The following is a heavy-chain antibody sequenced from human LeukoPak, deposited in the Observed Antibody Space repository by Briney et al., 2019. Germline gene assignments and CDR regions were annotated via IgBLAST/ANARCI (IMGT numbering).Heavy chain of an antibody. V-gene: IGHV4-59*01. J-gene: IGHJ6*03. CDR1: GGSISSYY. CDR2: IYYSGST. D-gene: IGHD3-10*01. CDR3: ARASFRITMVRGVYYYYYYMDV. Sequence: SETLSLTCTVSGGSISSYYWSWIRQPPGKGLEWIGYIYYSGSTNYNPSLKSRVTISVDTSKNQFSLKLSSVTAADTAVYYCARASFRITMVRGVYYYYYYMDVWGKGTTVTVSS.